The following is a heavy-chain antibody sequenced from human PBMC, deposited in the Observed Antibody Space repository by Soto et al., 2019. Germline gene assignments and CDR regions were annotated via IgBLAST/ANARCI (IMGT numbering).Heavy chain of an antibody. D-gene: IGHD1-1*01. J-gene: IGHJ3*02. CDR1: GFSFTSYG. V-gene: IGHV1-18*04. Sequence: QAQLVQSGAEVKKPGASVKVSCKASGFSFTSYGFSWVRQAPGQGLELMGWISAYSGNAKYEEKGTVIVTMSTYTATSTFCMEVKRLRADDAAVYYCARSGAGTLYEAFEIWVQGTMVIVSS. CDR3: ARSGAGTLYEAFEI. CDR2: ISAYSGNA.